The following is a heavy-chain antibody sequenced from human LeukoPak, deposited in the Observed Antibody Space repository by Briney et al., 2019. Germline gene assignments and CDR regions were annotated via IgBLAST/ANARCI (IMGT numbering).Heavy chain of an antibody. CDR1: GYPFSSHG. D-gene: IGHD1-26*01. J-gene: IGHJ4*02. Sequence: GASVKVSCKTSGYPFSSHGITWVRQAPGQGLEWMGWVTAYNGNTNYAPKFQGRVIMTTDTSTSTAYMELRSLKSDDTAVYYCGRHSGSYHSPVDNWGQGTLVTVSS. CDR3: GRHSGSYHSPVDN. CDR2: VTAYNGNT. V-gene: IGHV1-18*01.